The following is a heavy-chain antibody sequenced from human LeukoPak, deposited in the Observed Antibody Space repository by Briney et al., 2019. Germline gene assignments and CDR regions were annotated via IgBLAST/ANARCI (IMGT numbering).Heavy chain of an antibody. CDR3: AKGGSGFVANSRLSALGYFDY. J-gene: IGHJ4*02. CDR2: IHGSGGGT. V-gene: IGHV3-23*01. Sequence: GGSLRLSCAASGFTFSSYAMSWVRQAPGKGLEWVSAIHGSGGGTYYADSVKGRFTISRDNSRNTLHLQMDSLRAEDTAVYFCAKGGSGFVANSRLSALGYFDYWGQGTLVTVSS. CDR1: GFTFSSYA. D-gene: IGHD6-19*01.